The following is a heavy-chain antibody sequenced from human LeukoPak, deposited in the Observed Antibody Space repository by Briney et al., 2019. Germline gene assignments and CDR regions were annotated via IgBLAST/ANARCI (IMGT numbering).Heavy chain of an antibody. D-gene: IGHD5-18*01. V-gene: IGHV4-59*01. CDR1: GGSISGYY. CDR3: ARCDSVTALDY. Sequence: SETLSLTCTVSGGSISGYYWSWIRQPPGKGLEWIGYNYYNENTNYNPSLKSRATISVDTSKNQFSLKLTSVTAADTAVYYCARCDSVTALDYWGQGTLVTVSS. J-gene: IGHJ4*02. CDR2: NYYNENT.